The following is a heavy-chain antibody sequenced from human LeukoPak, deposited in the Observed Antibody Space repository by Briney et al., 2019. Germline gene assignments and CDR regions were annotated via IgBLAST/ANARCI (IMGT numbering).Heavy chain of an antibody. J-gene: IGHJ5*02. CDR1: GFLFSNYA. CDR2: LSGSGRTT. V-gene: IGHV3-23*01. D-gene: IGHD2-2*01. CDR3: AKNRGIGSADWFDP. Sequence: PGGSLRLSCSASGFLFSNYAMSWARQAPGKGLEWISALSGSGRTTYYADSVKGRFTISRDNSGNTLYLQMNSLTVEDTALYYCAKNRGIGSADWFDPWGQGTLVTVSS.